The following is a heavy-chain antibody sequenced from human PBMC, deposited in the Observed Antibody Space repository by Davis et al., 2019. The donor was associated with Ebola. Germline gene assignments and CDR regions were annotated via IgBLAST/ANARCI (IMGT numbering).Heavy chain of an antibody. V-gene: IGHV3-23*01. CDR3: AKDGAIVVVPAAMAPYYYYGMDV. D-gene: IGHD2-2*01. J-gene: IGHJ6*02. CDR2: ISGSGGST. CDR1: GFTFSSYA. Sequence: PGGSLRLSCAASGFTFSSYAMSWVRQAPGKGLEWVSAISGSGGSTYYADSVKGRFTISRDNSKNTLYLQMNSLRAEDTAVYYCAKDGAIVVVPAAMAPYYYYGMDVWGQGTTVTVSS.